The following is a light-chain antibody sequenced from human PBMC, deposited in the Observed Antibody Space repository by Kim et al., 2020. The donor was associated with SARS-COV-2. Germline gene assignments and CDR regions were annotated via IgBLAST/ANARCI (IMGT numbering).Light chain of an antibody. V-gene: IGLV1-44*01. CDR3: AAWDDSLIGHV. J-gene: IGLJ1*01. CDR2: RNN. CDR1: SSNIGNNA. Sequence: QRVTISCSGSSSNIGNNAVNWYQQLPGTAPKLLIYRNNQRPSGVPDRFSGSASGPSASLAISGLQSDDEADYYCAAWDDSLIGHVFGTGTKVTVL.